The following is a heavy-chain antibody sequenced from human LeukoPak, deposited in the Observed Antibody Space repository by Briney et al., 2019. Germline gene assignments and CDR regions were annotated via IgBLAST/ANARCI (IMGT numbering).Heavy chain of an antibody. CDR1: GYTFSDFS. D-gene: IGHD3-22*01. CDR3: VRLRRNNDRSGYYYYYDY. CDR2: ISVRSNYR. J-gene: IGHJ4*02. Sequence: GGSLILSCAASGYTFSDFSVNWVRQAPGKGLEWVSSISVRSNYRYYADSVRGRFTISRDDARDSLFLQMNSLRAEDTAVYFCVRLRRNNDRSGYYYYYDYWGQGTLVTVSS. V-gene: IGHV3-21*01.